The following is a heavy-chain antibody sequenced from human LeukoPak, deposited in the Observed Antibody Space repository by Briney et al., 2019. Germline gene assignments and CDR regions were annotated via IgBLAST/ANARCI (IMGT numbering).Heavy chain of an antibody. V-gene: IGHV3-23*01. D-gene: IGHD6-13*01. CDR1: GFTFSSYA. Sequence: SGGSLRLSCAASGFTFSSYAMSWVRQAPGKGLEWVSAISGSGGGTFYADSVKGRFAISRDNSKNTLYLQMNSLRAEDTAVYYCARGCDSSSWYCAFDIWGQGTMVTVSS. CDR3: ARGCDSSSWYCAFDI. CDR2: ISGSGGGT. J-gene: IGHJ3*02.